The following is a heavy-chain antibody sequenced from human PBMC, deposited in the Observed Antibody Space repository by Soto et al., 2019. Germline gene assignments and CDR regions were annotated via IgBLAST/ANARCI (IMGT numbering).Heavy chain of an antibody. J-gene: IGHJ4*02. V-gene: IGHV1-8*01. CDR1: GYSFTSYD. CDR3: ARRAETNGWNGFGADKYYFDF. Sequence: ASVKVSCKASGYSFTSYDIYWVRQATGQGLEWMGWMNPNTGNSGYAQKFQGRVTMTSDTSISTAHMELSSLRSEDTAVYYCARRAETNGWNGFGADKYYFDFWGQGTLVTVSS. CDR2: MNPNTGNS. D-gene: IGHD1-1*01.